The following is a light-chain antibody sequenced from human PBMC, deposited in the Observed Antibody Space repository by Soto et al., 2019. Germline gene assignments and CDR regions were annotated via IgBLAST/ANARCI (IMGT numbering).Light chain of an antibody. CDR1: QSVSTN. CDR3: QQYNNWPPWT. V-gene: IGKV3-15*01. Sequence: RVMTQSPATLSLSPGERATLSCRASQSVSTNVAWYQQKPGQAPRLLIYGASTRATDIPARFSGSGSGTVFTLTISSLQSEDFAVYYCQQYNNWPPWTFGQGTKVEVK. J-gene: IGKJ1*01. CDR2: GAS.